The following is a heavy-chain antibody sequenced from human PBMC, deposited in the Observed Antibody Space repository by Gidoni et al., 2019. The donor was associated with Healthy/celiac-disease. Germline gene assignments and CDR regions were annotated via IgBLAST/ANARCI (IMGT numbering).Heavy chain of an antibody. Sequence: QVQLVQSGAEVKKPGSSVKVSCKASGGTFSSYAISWVRQAPGQGLEWMGRIIPILGIANYAQKFQGRVTITADKSTSTAYMELSSLRSEDTAVYYCARPSYGSGSYYSPMGYWGQGTLVTVSS. CDR2: IIPILGIA. J-gene: IGHJ4*02. CDR3: ARPSYGSGSYYSPMGY. CDR1: GGTFSSYA. V-gene: IGHV1-69*04. D-gene: IGHD3-10*01.